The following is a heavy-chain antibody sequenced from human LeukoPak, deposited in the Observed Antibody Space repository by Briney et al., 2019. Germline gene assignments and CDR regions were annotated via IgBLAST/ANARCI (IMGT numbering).Heavy chain of an antibody. CDR3: ARGYGDYLKGAFDI. D-gene: IGHD4-17*01. Sequence: ASVKVSCKASGGTFSSYAISWVRQAPGQGLEWMGGIILIFGTANYAQKFQGRVTITADESTSTAYMELSSLRSEDTAVYYCARGYGDYLKGAFDIWGQGTMVTVSS. CDR2: IILIFGTA. CDR1: GGTFSSYA. V-gene: IGHV1-69*01. J-gene: IGHJ3*02.